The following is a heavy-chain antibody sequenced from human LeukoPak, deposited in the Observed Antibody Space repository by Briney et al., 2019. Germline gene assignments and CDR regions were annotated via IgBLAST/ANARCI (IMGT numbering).Heavy chain of an antibody. CDR3: ARVLYSSSWPYYYGMDV. Sequence: GASVKVSCKASGYTFTSYAMNWVRQAPGQGLEWMGWINTNTGNPTYAQGFTGRFVFSLDTSVSTTHLQISSLKAEDTAVYYCARVLYSSSWPYYYGMDVWGQGTTVTVSS. CDR2: INTNTGNP. V-gene: IGHV7-4-1*02. CDR1: GYTFTSYA. J-gene: IGHJ6*02. D-gene: IGHD6-13*01.